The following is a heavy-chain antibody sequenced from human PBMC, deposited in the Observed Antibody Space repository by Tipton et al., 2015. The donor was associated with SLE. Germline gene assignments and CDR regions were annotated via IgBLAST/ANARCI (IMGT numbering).Heavy chain of an antibody. J-gene: IGHJ4*02. Sequence: TLSLTCTVSGYSISSGYYWGWIRQPPGKGLEWIGSIYHSGSTFYNPSLKSRVTISVDTSKNQFSLRLNSVTATDAAVYYCARGPYTSGWYYWGQGALVTVSS. V-gene: IGHV4-38-2*02. D-gene: IGHD6-19*01. CDR2: IYHSGST. CDR1: GYSISSGYY. CDR3: ARGPYTSGWYY.